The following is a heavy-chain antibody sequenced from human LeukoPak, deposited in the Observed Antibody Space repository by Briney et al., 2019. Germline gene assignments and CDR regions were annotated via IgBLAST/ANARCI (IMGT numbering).Heavy chain of an antibody. V-gene: IGHV3-30*02. CDR1: GFTFRSSG. CDR2: IGHDGSNK. CDR3: AKDRAGINLVRGVITGVMDV. D-gene: IGHD3-10*01. Sequence: PGGSLRLSCVVSGFTFRSSGMHWVRQVPGKGLEWVALIGHDGSNKDYRDSVKGRFIISRDNAKNTLYLQLNKLTDEDTGEYYCAKDRAGINLVRGVITGVMDVWGQGTTVTVSS. J-gene: IGHJ6*02.